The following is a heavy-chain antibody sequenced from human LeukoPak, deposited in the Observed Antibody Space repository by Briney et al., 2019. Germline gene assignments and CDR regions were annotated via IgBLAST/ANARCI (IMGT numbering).Heavy chain of an antibody. Sequence: GASVKVSCKASGHTSTTYAIHWVRQAPGQGLEWMGWINAGNGNIKYSQNFQGRVTVTRDTSTTTVHMELRGLRSEDTAVYYCARDQEGFDYWGQGTVVTVSS. CDR1: GHTSTTYA. CDR2: INAGNGNI. CDR3: ARDQEGFDY. V-gene: IGHV1-3*01. J-gene: IGHJ4*02.